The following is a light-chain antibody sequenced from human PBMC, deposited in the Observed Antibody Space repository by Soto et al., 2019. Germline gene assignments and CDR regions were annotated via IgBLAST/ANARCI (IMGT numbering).Light chain of an antibody. V-gene: IGLV2-23*01. J-gene: IGLJ2*01. CDR2: EGS. CDR3: CSYAGSSSLV. CDR1: SSDVGRYNL. Sequence: QSALTQPASVSGSPGQSITISCTGTSSDVGRYNLVSWYQQHPGKAPKVMIYEGSKRPSGVSNRFSASKSGNTASLTISGLQAEDEADYYCCSYAGSSSLVFGGGTKLTVL.